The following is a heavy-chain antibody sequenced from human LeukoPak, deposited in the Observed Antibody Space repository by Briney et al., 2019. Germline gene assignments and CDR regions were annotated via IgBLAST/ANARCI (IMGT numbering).Heavy chain of an antibody. CDR3: ARGAWYNSAYTALHYFDY. Sequence: ASVKVSCKASGYTFTSYGISWVRQAPGQGLEWMGWISAYNGNTNYAQKLQGRVTMTTDTSTSTAYMELRSLRSGDTAVYYCARGAWYNSAYTALHYFDYWGQGTLVTVSS. CDR2: ISAYNGNT. J-gene: IGHJ4*02. D-gene: IGHD6-19*01. V-gene: IGHV1-18*01. CDR1: GYTFTSYG.